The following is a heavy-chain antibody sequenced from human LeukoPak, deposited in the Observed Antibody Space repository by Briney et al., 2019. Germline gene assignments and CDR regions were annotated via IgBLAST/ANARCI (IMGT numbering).Heavy chain of an antibody. D-gene: IGHD6-19*01. V-gene: IGHV4-34*01. Sequence: SETLSLTCDVYGGSISGYYWRWIRQPPGKGLEWIGEINHSGSTNYNPSLKSRVTISVDKSKNQFSLKLSSVTAADTAVYYCARGHGAGTFAVFYFDYWGQGTLVTVSS. CDR2: INHSGST. J-gene: IGHJ4*02. CDR3: ARGHGAGTFAVFYFDY. CDR1: GGSISGYY.